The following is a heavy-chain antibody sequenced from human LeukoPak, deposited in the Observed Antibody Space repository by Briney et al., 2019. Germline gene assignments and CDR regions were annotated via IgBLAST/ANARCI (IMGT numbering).Heavy chain of an antibody. CDR1: GGTFSSYA. CDR2: IIPIFGTA. Sequence: GSSVKVSCKASGGTFSSYAISWVRQAPGQGLEWMGGIIPIFGTANYAQKFQGRVTITADESTSTAYVELSSLRSEDTAVYYCARSPFPTHHNAYYYMDVWGKGTAVTVSS. CDR3: ARSPFPTHHNAYYYMDV. V-gene: IGHV1-69*01. J-gene: IGHJ6*03. D-gene: IGHD1-1*01.